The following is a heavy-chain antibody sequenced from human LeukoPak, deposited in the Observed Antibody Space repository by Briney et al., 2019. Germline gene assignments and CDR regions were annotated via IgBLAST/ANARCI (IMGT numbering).Heavy chain of an antibody. V-gene: IGHV1-8*03. CDR2: MNPNSGDT. J-gene: IGHJ4*02. CDR1: GYTFTSYD. D-gene: IGHD2-15*01. Sequence: ASVKVSCKASGYTFTSYDINWVRQATGQGLEWMGWMNPNSGDTGYAQKFQGRVTITRNTSISTAYMELSSLRSEDTAVYYCASTYRYCSGGSCYSDNNFDYWGPGTLVTVSS. CDR3: ASTYRYCSGGSCYSDNNFDY.